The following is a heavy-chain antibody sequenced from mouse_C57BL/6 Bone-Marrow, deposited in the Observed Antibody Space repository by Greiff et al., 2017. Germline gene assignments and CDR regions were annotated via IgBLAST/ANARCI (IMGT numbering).Heavy chain of an antibody. D-gene: IGHD1-1*01. CDR1: GYSITSDY. CDR3: ARYRLYSTGAMDY. J-gene: IGHJ4*01. Sequence: EVKVIESGPGLAKPSQTLSLTCSVTGYSITSDYWNWIRKFPGNKLEYMGYISYSGSTYYNPSLKSRISITRDTSKNQYYLQLNSVTTEDTATYYCARYRLYSTGAMDYWGQGTSVTVSS. CDR2: ISYSGST. V-gene: IGHV3-8*01.